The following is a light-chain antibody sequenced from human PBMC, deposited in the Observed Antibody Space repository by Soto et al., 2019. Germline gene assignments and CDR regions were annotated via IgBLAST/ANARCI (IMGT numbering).Light chain of an antibody. V-gene: IGKV3-15*01. Sequence: EIVLTQSPGTLSLSPGERATLSCRANQSVSSSYLAWYQQKPGQAPRLLIYGASTRATGIPARFSGSGSGTEFTLTIKSLQSEEFAVYYCQQYNNWPRTFGQGTKLDIK. CDR2: GAS. CDR1: QSVSSSY. J-gene: IGKJ1*01. CDR3: QQYNNWPRT.